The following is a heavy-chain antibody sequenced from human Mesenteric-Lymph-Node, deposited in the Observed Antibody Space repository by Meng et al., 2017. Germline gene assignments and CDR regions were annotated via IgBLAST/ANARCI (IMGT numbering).Heavy chain of an antibody. Sequence: GGSLRLSCAASGFTFSSYEMSWVRQAPGKGLEWVSYISSSGSTIYYADSVKGRFTISRDNAKNSLYLQMNSLRAEDTAVYYCARAPIYSDHQADAFDIWGQGTMVTVSS. V-gene: IGHV3-48*03. CDR2: ISSSGSTI. J-gene: IGHJ3*02. D-gene: IGHD4-17*01. CDR1: GFTFSSYE. CDR3: ARAPIYSDHQADAFDI.